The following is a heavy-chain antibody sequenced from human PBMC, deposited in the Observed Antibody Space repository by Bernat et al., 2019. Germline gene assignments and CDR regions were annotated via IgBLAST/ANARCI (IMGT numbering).Heavy chain of an antibody. CDR1: GGSISSYY. D-gene: IGHD6-6*01. CDR3: ARSEMSVAARDLFDY. Sequence: QVQLQESGPGLVKPSETLSLTCTVSGGSISSYYWSWIRQPPGKGLEWIGYIYYSGSTNYNPSLKSRVTISVDTSKNQFSLKLSSVTAADTAVYYCARSEMSVAARDLFDYWGQGNLVTVSS. V-gene: IGHV4-59*01. J-gene: IGHJ4*02. CDR2: IYYSGST.